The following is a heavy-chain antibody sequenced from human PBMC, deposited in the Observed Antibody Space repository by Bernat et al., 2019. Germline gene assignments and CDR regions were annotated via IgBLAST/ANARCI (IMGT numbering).Heavy chain of an antibody. CDR3: ARALSSSSGWHAFDI. CDR2: ISSSSSYT. Sequence: QVQLVESGGGLVKPGGSLRLSCAASGFTFSDYYMSWIRQAPGKGLEWVSYISSSSSYTNYADSVKGRFTISRDNAKNSLYLQMNSLRVEDTAVYYCARALSSSSGWHAFDIWGQGTMVTVSS. CDR1: GFTFSDYY. V-gene: IGHV3-11*05. D-gene: IGHD6-19*01. J-gene: IGHJ3*02.